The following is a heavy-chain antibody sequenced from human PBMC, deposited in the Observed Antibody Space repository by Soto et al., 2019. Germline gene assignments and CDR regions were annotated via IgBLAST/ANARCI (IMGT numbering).Heavy chain of an antibody. CDR2: IYWDDDK. Sequence: SGPTLVNPTQTLTLTCTFSGFSLSTSGVGVGWIRQPPGKALEWLALIYWDDDKRYSPSLKSRLTITKDTSKNQVVLTMTNMDPVDTATYYCAHIRYYDSSGYYSYFDYWGQGTLVTVSS. D-gene: IGHD3-22*01. J-gene: IGHJ4*02. CDR1: GFSLSTSGVG. CDR3: AHIRYYDSSGYYSYFDY. V-gene: IGHV2-5*02.